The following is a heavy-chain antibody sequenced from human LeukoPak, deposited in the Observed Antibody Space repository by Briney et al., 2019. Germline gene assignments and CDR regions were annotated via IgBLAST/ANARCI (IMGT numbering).Heavy chain of an antibody. J-gene: IGHJ4*02. V-gene: IGHV3-21*01. Sequence: GGSLRLSXAASGFTFSRYSINWVRQAPGRGLEWVSSITSSSSYIYYADSVKGRFTISRDNSKNTLYLQMNSLRAEDTAVYYCAKDRGNMGFAVDYWGQGTLVTVSS. CDR1: GFTFSRYS. D-gene: IGHD4-23*01. CDR3: AKDRGNMGFAVDY. CDR2: ITSSSSYI.